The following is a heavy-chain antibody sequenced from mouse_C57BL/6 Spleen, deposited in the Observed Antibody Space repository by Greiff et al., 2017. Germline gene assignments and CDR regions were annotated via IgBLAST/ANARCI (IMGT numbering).Heavy chain of an antibody. D-gene: IGHD1-1*01. CDR2: INPNNGGT. CDR3: ARNGSPYFDV. V-gene: IGHV1-22*01. Sequence: EVQRVESGPELVKPGASVKMSCKASGYTFTDYNMHWVKQSHGKSLEWIGYINPNNGGTSYNQKFKGKATLTVNKSSSTAYMELRSLTSEDSAVYYCARNGSPYFDVWGTGTTVTVSS. J-gene: IGHJ1*03. CDR1: GYTFTDYN.